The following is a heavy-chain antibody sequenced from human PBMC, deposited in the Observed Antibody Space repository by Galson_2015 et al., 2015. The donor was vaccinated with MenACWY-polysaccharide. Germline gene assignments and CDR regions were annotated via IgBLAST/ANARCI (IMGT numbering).Heavy chain of an antibody. D-gene: IGHD2-2*01. CDR1: GFTFSSYA. J-gene: IGHJ4*02. Sequence: SLRLSCAASGFTFSSYAISWVRQAPGQGLEWVSTISASGGTTHYADAVKGRFVISRDAPKSTLYLQLNSLRAEDTATYYCAKATCGSTSCYGFDHWGQGTPVTVSS. CDR3: AKATCGSTSCYGFDH. V-gene: IGHV3-23*01. CDR2: ISASGGTT.